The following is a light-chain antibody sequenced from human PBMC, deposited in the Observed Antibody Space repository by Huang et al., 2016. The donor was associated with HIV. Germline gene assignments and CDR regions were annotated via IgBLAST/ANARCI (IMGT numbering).Light chain of an antibody. CDR2: LAS. CDR1: QSVGSN. V-gene: IGKV3-15*01. Sequence: EIVMTQSPATLSVSPGEKTPLSCRASQSVGSNLAWYRQKPGHPPKLLIYLASTSAADVPVMFSGGWSGTDFTLTLTSLQSEDFALYYCQQYNDWLTFGQGTKVEI. J-gene: IGKJ1*01. CDR3: QQYNDWLT.